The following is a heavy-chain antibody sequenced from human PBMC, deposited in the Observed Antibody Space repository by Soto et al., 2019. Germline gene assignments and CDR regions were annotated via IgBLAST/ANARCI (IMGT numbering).Heavy chain of an antibody. CDR3: ARGYCSGGSCLPRQHDAFDI. V-gene: IGHV4-34*01. CDR1: GGSFRGYY. CDR2: INHSGST. Sequence: QVQLQQWGAGLLKPSETLSLTCAVYGGSFRGYYWSWIRQPPGKGLEWIGEINHSGSTNYNPSLKRRVTISVDTSRNQFSLKLSSVTAADPAVYYCARGYCSGGSCLPRQHDAFDIWGQGTMVTVSS. J-gene: IGHJ3*02. D-gene: IGHD2-15*01.